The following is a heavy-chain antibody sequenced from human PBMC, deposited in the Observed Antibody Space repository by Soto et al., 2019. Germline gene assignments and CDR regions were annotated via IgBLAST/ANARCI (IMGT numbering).Heavy chain of an antibody. D-gene: IGHD2-15*01. CDR1: GFTLSGYA. V-gene: IGHV3-21*01. CDR3: ARDALVGDCSGGTCYSDF. Sequence: EVQLVESGGGLVKPGGSLRLSFAASGFTLSGYAMNWVRQAPGKGLEGVAFISSSSRYIYYADSVKGRFAISRDNAKNSMYMQMHSLRGEDTAVYYCARDALVGDCSGGTCYSDFWGQVTLVTVCS. J-gene: IGHJ4*02. CDR2: ISSSSRYI.